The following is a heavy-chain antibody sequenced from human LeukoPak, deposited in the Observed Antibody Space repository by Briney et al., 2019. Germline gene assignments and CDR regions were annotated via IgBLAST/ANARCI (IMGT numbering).Heavy chain of an antibody. Sequence: SETLSLTCAVYGGSFSNYFWTWIRQPPGKGLEWIGSIYYSGSTYYNPSLKSRVTISVDTSKNQFSLKLSSVTAADTAVYYCARGYYYGSGSYGPYCFDYWGQGTLVTVSS. CDR1: GGSFSNYF. CDR3: ARGYYYGSGSYGPYCFDY. J-gene: IGHJ4*02. V-gene: IGHV4-34*01. CDR2: IYYSGST. D-gene: IGHD3-10*01.